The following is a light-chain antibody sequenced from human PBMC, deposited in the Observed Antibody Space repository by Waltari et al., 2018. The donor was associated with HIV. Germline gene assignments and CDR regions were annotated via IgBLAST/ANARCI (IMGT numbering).Light chain of an antibody. CDR1: SSDVGDSNY. V-gene: IGLV2-14*01. Sequence: QSALTPPASVSGSPGQSITISCTGTSSDVGDSNYVSWYQQHPGKAPKLIIYEVTNRPPGVSNRFSGSKSGNTASLTISGLQAEDEADYYCGSYTTTSRVFGGGTKLTVL. J-gene: IGLJ3*02. CDR3: GSYTTTSRV. CDR2: EVT.